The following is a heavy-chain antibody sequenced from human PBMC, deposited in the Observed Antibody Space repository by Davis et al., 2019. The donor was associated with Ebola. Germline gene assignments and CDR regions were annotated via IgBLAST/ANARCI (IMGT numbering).Heavy chain of an antibody. CDR1: GGTFSSYA. Sequence: SVKVSCKASGGTFSSYAISWVRQAPGQGLEWMGGIIPMFRSPNYAQRFQDRLTITADESTRTAYMELSSLRSEDTAVYYCARTPILCSSTSCPSFDYWGQGTLVTVSS. CDR2: IIPMFRSP. CDR3: ARTPILCSSTSCPSFDY. V-gene: IGHV1-69*13. D-gene: IGHD2-2*01. J-gene: IGHJ4*02.